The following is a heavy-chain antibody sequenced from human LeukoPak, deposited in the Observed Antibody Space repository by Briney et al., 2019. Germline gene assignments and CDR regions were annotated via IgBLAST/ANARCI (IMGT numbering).Heavy chain of an antibody. J-gene: IGHJ3*02. CDR1: KFAFSSYA. CDR3: GKNRYSGSLSPFDI. V-gene: IGHV3-23*01. Sequence: GGSLRLSCAASKFAFSSYAMSWVRQAPGKGLEWVSAISGGGGNTYYADSVKGRFTISRDNSKNTLYLQMNSLRAEDTAVYYCGKNRYSGSLSPFDIWGQGTMVTVAS. D-gene: IGHD1-26*01. CDR2: ISGGGGNT.